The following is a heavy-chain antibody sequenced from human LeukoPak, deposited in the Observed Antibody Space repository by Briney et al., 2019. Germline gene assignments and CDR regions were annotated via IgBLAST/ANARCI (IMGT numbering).Heavy chain of an antibody. CDR3: ATDFYDST. CDR2: IKGKTDGGTI. Sequence: GGSLRLSCAASGFTFTNAWMSWVRQAPGKGLEWVGRIKGKTDGGTIDYAAPVKGGFTLSRDDSKTTLYLQMNSLQTEDTAVYYCATDFYDSTWGQGTLVTVSS. J-gene: IGHJ5*02. D-gene: IGHD3-22*01. V-gene: IGHV3-15*01. CDR1: GFTFTNAW.